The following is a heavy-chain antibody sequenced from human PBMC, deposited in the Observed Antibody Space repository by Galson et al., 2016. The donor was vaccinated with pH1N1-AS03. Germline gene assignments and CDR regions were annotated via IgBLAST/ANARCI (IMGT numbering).Heavy chain of an antibody. D-gene: IGHD3-16*01. V-gene: IGHV3-7*03. CDR3: AREKFEGAFIGAMFDY. J-gene: IGHJ4*02. CDR1: GFTFRNCW. Sequence: LRLSCAASGFTFRNCWMSWVRQAPGKRLEWVANIKHDGSEKYSVDSVKGRFTISRDNAKNSLYLQLNSLRAEDTAVYYCAREKFEGAFIGAMFDYWGQGTLVTVSS. CDR2: IKHDGSEK.